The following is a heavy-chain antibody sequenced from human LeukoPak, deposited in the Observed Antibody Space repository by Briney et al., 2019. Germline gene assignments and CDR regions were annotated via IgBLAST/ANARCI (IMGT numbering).Heavy chain of an antibody. V-gene: IGHV4-34*01. CDR2: INHSGST. J-gene: IGHJ4*02. D-gene: IGHD3-10*01. Sequence: SETLSLTCAVYGGSFSGYYWSWIRQPPGKGLEWIGEINHSGSTNYNPSLKSRDTISVDTSKNQFSLKLSSVTAADTAVYYCARGPWLLLWFGELLTRPFDYWGQGTLVTVSS. CDR3: ARGPWLLLWFGELLTRPFDY. CDR1: GGSFSGYY.